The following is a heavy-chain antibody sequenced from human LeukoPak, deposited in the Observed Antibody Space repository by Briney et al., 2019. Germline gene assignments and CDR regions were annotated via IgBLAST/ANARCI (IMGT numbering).Heavy chain of an antibody. CDR2: ISSISSYR. CDR1: GFTFISYW. Sequence: PGGSLRLSWAASGFTFISYWMHWFRQAPGKGLEGVSSISSISSYRNYADSVKGRFTISRDNAKNSLHLQMNSLRAEDTAVYYCASDGYCSGGITSTCYFDYWGQGALVTVSS. D-gene: IGHD2-15*01. V-gene: IGHV3-21*01. J-gene: IGHJ4*02. CDR3: ASDGYCSGGITSTCYFDY.